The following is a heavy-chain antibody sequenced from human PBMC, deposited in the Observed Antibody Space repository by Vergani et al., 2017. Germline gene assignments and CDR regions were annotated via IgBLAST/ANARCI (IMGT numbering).Heavy chain of an antibody. CDR1: GFSFGNYA. V-gene: IGHV3-30-3*01. Sequence: QVKLEESGGGVVQPGRSLRLSCAASGFSFGNYAMHWVRQAPGKGLEWVGVISYDGTEKKYADSVNGRFTIYKDNTVDMLSLQMNSLRPDDTAVYYCARLSYDTTPYLQGGYDCWGQGTLVSVSS. CDR2: ISYDGTEK. CDR3: ARLSYDTTPYLQGGYDC. J-gene: IGHJ4*02. D-gene: IGHD3-22*01.